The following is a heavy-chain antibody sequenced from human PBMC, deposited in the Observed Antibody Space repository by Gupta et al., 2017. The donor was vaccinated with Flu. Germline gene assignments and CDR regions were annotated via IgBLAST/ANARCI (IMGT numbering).Heavy chain of an antibody. D-gene: IGHD3-3*01. J-gene: IGHJ4*02. CDR3: ARERRYDFWSGYYEPYYFDY. CDR2: INHSGST. V-gene: IGHV4-34*01. CDR1: GGSFSGYY. Sequence: QVQLQQWGAGLLKPSETLSLTCAVYGGSFSGYYWSWIRQPPGKGLEWIGEINHSGSTNYNPSLKSRVTISVDTSKNQFSLKLSSVTAADTAVYYCARERRYDFWSGYYEPYYFDYWGQGTLVTVSS.